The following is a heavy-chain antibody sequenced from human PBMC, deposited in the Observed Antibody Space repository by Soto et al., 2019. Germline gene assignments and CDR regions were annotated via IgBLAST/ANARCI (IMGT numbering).Heavy chain of an antibody. J-gene: IGHJ5*02. CDR1: GFTFSSYA. CDR3: AKDLYCSSTSCSNCIDP. D-gene: IGHD2-2*01. Sequence: GGSLRLSCAASGFTFSSYAMSWVRQAPGKGLEWVSAISGSGGSTYYADSVKGRFTISRDNSKNTLYLQMNSLRAEDTAVYYCAKDLYCSSTSCSNCIDPWGQGILVSVSS. V-gene: IGHV3-23*01. CDR2: ISGSGGST.